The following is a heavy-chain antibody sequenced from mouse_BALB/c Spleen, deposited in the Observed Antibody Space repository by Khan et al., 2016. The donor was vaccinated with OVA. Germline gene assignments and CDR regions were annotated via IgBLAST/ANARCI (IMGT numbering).Heavy chain of an antibody. J-gene: IGHJ2*01. CDR2: ISYSGNT. CDR1: GYSITTDYA. V-gene: IGHV3-2*02. Sequence: EVKLLESGPGLVKPSQSLSLTCTVTGYSITTDYAWNWLRQFPGNKLEWMGFISYSGNTKYNPSLKSRISITRDTSKNQFFLQLKSVTTEDTDRYYCARVYGGDFDYWGQGTTLTVSS. CDR3: ARVYGGDFDY. D-gene: IGHD1-1*01.